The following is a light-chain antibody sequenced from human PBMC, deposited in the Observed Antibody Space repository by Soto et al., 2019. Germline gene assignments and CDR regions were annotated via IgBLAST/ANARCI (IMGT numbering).Light chain of an antibody. V-gene: IGLV2-14*01. CDR1: SSDVGGYNY. Sequence: SVLTQPASVSGSPGQSITISCTGTSSDVGGYNYVSWYQQHPGKAPKLTIYDVSNRPSGVSNRFSGSKSGNTASLTISGLQAEDEADYYCSSYTSSSTLFGTGTKVTVL. J-gene: IGLJ1*01. CDR3: SSYTSSSTL. CDR2: DVS.